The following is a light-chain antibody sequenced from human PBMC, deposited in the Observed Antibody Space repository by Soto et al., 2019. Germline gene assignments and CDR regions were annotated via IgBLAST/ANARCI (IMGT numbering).Light chain of an antibody. V-gene: IGKV3-20*01. CDR2: GAS. CDR1: QSISSSY. Sequence: EIVLTQSPGTLSLSLGERATLSCRASQSISSSYLAWYQQKPGQAPRLLIYGASSRATGIPDRFSCSGSGTDFTLTISRLEPEDFAVYYCQQYGRTFGQGTKVEIK. J-gene: IGKJ1*01. CDR3: QQYGRT.